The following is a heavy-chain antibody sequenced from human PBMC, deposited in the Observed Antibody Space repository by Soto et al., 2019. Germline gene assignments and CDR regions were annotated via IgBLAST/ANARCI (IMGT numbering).Heavy chain of an antibody. V-gene: IGHV4-31*02. D-gene: IGHD2-8*01. CDR3: ARAEDCTNGICTWSAL. Sequence: QHQGKGLEWIGYIYYSGSTYYNPSLKSRITISVDTSKNQISLKLSSVTAADTAVYYCARAEDCTNGICTWSALRGHGTSVPVSP. CDR2: IYYSGST. J-gene: IGHJ4*01.